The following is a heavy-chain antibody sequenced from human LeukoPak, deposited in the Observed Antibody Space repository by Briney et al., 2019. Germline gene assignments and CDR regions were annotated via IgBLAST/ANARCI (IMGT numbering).Heavy chain of an antibody. D-gene: IGHD2-15*01. Sequence: GGSLRLSCTASGFTFGDYAMSWVRQAPGKGLEWVGFIRSKAYGGTTEYAASVKGRFTISRDDSKSIAYLQMNSLKTEDTAVYYCTRVGAVVAAFQQNYYYYGMDVWGQGTTVTVSS. CDR1: GFTFGDYA. CDR2: IRSKAYGGTT. J-gene: IGHJ6*02. V-gene: IGHV3-49*04. CDR3: TRVGAVVAAFQQNYYYYGMDV.